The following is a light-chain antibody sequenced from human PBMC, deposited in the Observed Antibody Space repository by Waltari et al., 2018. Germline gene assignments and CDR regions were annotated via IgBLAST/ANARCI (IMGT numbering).Light chain of an antibody. CDR2: EAS. CDR1: QSISSS. V-gene: IGKV1-39*01. Sequence: DIQMTQSPSSLSASVGDRVPITCRASQSISSSLNWYQQKPGKAPKLLIYEASSLRSGVPSRFVGSGSGTDLTLTISSLQHEDVATYYCQQSSSTPFTFGPGTKVDIK. J-gene: IGKJ3*01. CDR3: QQSSSTPFT.